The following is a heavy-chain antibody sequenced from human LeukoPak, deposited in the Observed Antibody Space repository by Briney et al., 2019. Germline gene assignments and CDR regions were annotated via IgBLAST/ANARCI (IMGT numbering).Heavy chain of an antibody. CDR3: ARGPHTYTYYYGSGSYFSFDY. CDR1: GGSISSGGYS. D-gene: IGHD3-10*01. CDR2: IYHSGST. Sequence: SETLSLTCAVSGGSISSGGYSWSWIRQPPGKGLEWIGYIYHSGSTYYNPSLKSRVTISVDRSKNQFSLKLSSVTAADTAVYYCARGPHTYTYYYGSGSYFSFDYWDQGTLVTVSS. J-gene: IGHJ4*02. V-gene: IGHV4-30-2*01.